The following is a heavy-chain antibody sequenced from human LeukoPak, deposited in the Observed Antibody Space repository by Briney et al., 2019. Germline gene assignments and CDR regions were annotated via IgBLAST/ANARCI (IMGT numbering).Heavy chain of an antibody. Sequence: PSQTLSLTCTVSGGSISSGGYYWSWIRQHPGKGLEWIGYIYYSGSTYYNPSLKSRVTISVDTSKNQFSLKLSSVTAADTAVYYCARSRDYDFWSGYFKVVTAIPGVYFDYWGQGTLVTVSS. D-gene: IGHD3-3*01. J-gene: IGHJ4*02. CDR2: IYYSGST. V-gene: IGHV4-31*03. CDR1: GGSISSGGYY. CDR3: ARSRDYDFWSGYFKVVTAIPGVYFDY.